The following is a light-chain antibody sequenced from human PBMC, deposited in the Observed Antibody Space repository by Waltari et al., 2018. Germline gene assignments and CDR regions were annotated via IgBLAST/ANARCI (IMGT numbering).Light chain of an antibody. J-gene: IGLJ2*01. V-gene: IGLV2-23*02. CDR3: CSYAGGATWV. Sequence: QSALTQPASVSGSAGQSITISCTGTSDDVGTYNFVSWYQQNPGKAPRLLISEVPKRPSGVSSRFSGSKSGSTASLTISGLQTEDEADYYCCSYAGGATWVFGGGTKLTVL. CDR2: EVP. CDR1: SDDVGTYNF.